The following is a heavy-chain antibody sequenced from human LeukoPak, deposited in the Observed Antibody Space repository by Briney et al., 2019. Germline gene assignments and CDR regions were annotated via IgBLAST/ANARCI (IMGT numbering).Heavy chain of an antibody. D-gene: IGHD6-13*01. J-gene: IGHJ5*02. CDR1: GGTFSSYA. Sequence: GASVTVSCKASGGTFSSYAISWVRQAPGQGLEWMGGIIPIFGTANYAQKFQGRVTITTDESTSTAYMELSSLRSEDTAVYYCARGEAAAARKRKNNWFDPWGQGTLVTVSS. V-gene: IGHV1-69*05. CDR3: ARGEAAAARKRKNNWFDP. CDR2: IIPIFGTA.